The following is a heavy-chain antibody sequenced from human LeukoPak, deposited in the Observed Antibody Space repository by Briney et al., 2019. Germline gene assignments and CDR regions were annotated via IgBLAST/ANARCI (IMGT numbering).Heavy chain of an antibody. Sequence: PGRSLRLSCAASGFTFSRYAMHWVRQAPGKGLEWVAVISYDGSNKYYADSVKGRFTISRDNSKNTLYLQMNSLRAEYTAVHYCARDRTGYYGSGSYYMGWFDPWGQGTLVAVSS. CDR3: ARDRTGYYGSGSYYMGWFDP. CDR1: GFTFSRYA. J-gene: IGHJ5*02. D-gene: IGHD3-10*01. CDR2: ISYDGSNK. V-gene: IGHV3-30-3*01.